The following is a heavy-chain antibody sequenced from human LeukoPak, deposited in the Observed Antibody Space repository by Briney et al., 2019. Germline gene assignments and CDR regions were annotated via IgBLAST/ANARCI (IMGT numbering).Heavy chain of an antibody. CDR3: ARARNWRNFDY. CDR1: GGSISSYY. Sequence: PSETLSLTCTVSGGSISSYYWSWIRQPPGKGLEWIGYIYYSGSTNYNPSLKSRVTISVDTSKNQFSLKLSSVTAADTAVYYCARARNWRNFDYWGQGTLVTVSS. D-gene: IGHD1-20*01. CDR2: IYYSGST. J-gene: IGHJ4*02. V-gene: IGHV4-59*01.